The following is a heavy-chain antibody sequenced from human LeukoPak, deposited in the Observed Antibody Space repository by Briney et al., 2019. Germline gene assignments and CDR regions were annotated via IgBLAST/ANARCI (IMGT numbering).Heavy chain of an antibody. CDR1: GFTFSSYW. D-gene: IGHD3-9*01. CDR2: IWYDGSNK. CDR3: ARGDYDILTGYYTPPPFYYYYYGMDV. Sequence: GGSLRLSCAASGFTFSSYWMSWVRQAPGKGLEWVAVIWYDGSNKYYADSVKGRFTISRDNSKNTLYLQMNSLRAEDTAVYYCARGDYDILTGYYTPPPFYYYYYGMDVWGKGTTVTVSS. V-gene: IGHV3-33*08. J-gene: IGHJ6*04.